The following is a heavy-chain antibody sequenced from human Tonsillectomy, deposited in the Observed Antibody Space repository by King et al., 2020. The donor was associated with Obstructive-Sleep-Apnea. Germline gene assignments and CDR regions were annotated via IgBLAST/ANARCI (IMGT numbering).Heavy chain of an antibody. J-gene: IGHJ4*02. V-gene: IGHV1-2*04. Sequence: VQLVESGAEVKKPGASVKVSCKASGYTFTGYYMHWVRQAPGQGLEWMGWINPNSGGTNYAQKFQGWVTMTRDTSISTAYMELSRLRSDDTAVDYCASMRRGCSGCSCCAFDYWGQGTLVTVSS. CDR2: INPNSGGT. CDR1: GYTFTGYY. D-gene: IGHD2-15*01. CDR3: ASMRRGCSGCSCCAFDY.